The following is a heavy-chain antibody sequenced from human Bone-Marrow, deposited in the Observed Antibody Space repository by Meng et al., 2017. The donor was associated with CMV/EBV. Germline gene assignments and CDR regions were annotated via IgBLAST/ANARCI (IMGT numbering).Heavy chain of an antibody. V-gene: IGHV1-2*02. CDR1: GYTFTGYY. CDR3: ARDRLGYSYGAAYYYGMDV. CDR2: INPNSGGT. J-gene: IGHJ6*02. D-gene: IGHD5-18*01. Sequence: ASVKVSCKASGYTFTGYYMHWVRQAPGQGLEWMGWINPNSGGTNYAQKFQSRVTMTRDTSISTAYMELSRLRSDDTAVYYCARDRLGYSYGAAYYYGMDVWGQGTTVTVSS.